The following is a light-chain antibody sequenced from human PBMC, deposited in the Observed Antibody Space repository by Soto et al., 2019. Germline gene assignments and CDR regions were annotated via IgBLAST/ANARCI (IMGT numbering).Light chain of an antibody. CDR1: QSVSSN. CDR2: GGS. Sequence: EIVMTQSPATLSVSPGERATLSCRASQSVSSNLAWYQQKLGQAPRLLIYGGSTRATDIPARFSGSGSGTDFTLTISRLQSEDFAVYYCQQYNDWPRTFGQGTKVEIK. J-gene: IGKJ1*01. V-gene: IGKV3-15*01. CDR3: QQYNDWPRT.